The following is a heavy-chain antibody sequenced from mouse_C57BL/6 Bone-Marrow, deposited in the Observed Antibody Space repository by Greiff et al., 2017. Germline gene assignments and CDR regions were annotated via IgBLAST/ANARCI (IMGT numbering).Heavy chain of an antibody. J-gene: IGHJ1*03. CDR2: IDPENGDT. D-gene: IGHD1-1*01. Sequence: EVQLQQSGAELVRPGASVKLSCTASGFNFKDDYMHWVKQRPEQGLEWIGWIDPENGDTEYASKFQGKATITADTSSNTAYLQLSSLTSEDTAVYYCTTATVVPYWYVDVWGTGTTVTVSS. V-gene: IGHV14-4*01. CDR1: GFNFKDDY. CDR3: TTATVVPYWYVDV.